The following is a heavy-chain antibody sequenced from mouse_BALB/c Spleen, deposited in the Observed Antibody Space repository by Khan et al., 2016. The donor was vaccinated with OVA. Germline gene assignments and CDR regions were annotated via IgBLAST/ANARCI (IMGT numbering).Heavy chain of an antibody. D-gene: IGHD1-1*01. Sequence: EVQLQQSGPELVKPGASVKISCKASGYSFTGYFMHWVMQSHGKSLEWIGRINPHIGETLYNPKFKGKATLTVDESSSTAHMALRSLATYGSAVYYCARIYGSDFDYWGQGTTLTVSS. CDR1: GYSFTGYF. CDR3: ARIYGSDFDY. J-gene: IGHJ2*01. V-gene: IGHV1-20*02. CDR2: INPHIGET.